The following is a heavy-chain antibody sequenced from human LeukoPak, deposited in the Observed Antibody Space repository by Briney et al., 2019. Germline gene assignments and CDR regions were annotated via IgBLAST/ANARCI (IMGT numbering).Heavy chain of an antibody. CDR3: ARRVRSADYRLDY. CDR1: GYSISSDYY. D-gene: IGHD4-11*01. V-gene: IGHV4-38-2*02. J-gene: IGHJ4*02. CDR2: IHHSGRT. Sequence: PSETLSLTCTVSGYSISSDYYWGWIRQPPGKGLEWIGSIHHSGRTYYNPSLKSRVTISLDASKSQFYLKLNSVTAADTAVYYCARRVRSADYRLDYWGQGTLVTVSS.